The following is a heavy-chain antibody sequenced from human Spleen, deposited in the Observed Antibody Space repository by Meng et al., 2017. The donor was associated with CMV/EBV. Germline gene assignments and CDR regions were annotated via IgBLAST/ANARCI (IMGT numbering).Heavy chain of an antibody. CDR3: ARVEYYYYGMDV. CDR1: GFTFSSYW. CDR2: INSDGSST. Sequence: GESLKISCAASGFTFSSYWMHWVRQAPGKGLVWVSRINSDGSSTSYADSVKGRFTISRDNAKNTLYLQMNSLRAEDTAVYYCARVEYYYYGMDVWGQGTTVTVSS. V-gene: IGHV3-74*01. J-gene: IGHJ6*02.